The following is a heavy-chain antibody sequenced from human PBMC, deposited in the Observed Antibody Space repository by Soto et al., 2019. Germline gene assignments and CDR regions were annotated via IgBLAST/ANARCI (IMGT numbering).Heavy chain of an antibody. J-gene: IGHJ6*02. CDR3: ARGHYYYAMDV. V-gene: IGHV4-30-2*01. Sequence: SETLSLTCAVSGGSVSSGVFSWNWIRQPPGHGLEWIGYISHGGSPHYTPSLRSRVSISVDRSTNVISLNLTSMTPADTAVYFCARGHYYYAMDVWGQGTTVTVSS. CDR2: ISHGGSP. CDR1: GGSVSSGVFS.